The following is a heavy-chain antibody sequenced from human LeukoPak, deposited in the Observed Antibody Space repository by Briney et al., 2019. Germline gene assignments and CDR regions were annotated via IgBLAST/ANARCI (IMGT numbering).Heavy chain of an antibody. V-gene: IGHV4-4*02. CDR3: ASSLAAAGTDYFDY. CDR1: GGSISSSNW. D-gene: IGHD6-13*01. Sequence: SETLSLTCAVSGGSISSSNWWSWVRQPPGKGLEWIGEIYHSGSTNYNPSLKSRVTISVDKSKNQFSLKLSSVTAADTAVYYCASSLAAAGTDYFDYWGQGTLVTVSS. J-gene: IGHJ4*02. CDR2: IYHSGST.